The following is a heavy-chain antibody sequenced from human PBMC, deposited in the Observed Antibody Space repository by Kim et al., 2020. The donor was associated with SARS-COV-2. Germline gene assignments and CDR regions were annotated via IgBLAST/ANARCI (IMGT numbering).Heavy chain of an antibody. CDR3: ARDFTMVRGVIKKGAAFDI. J-gene: IGHJ3*02. D-gene: IGHD3-10*01. CDR2: IIPILGIA. Sequence: SVKVSCKASGGTFSSYAISWVRQAPGQGLEWMGRIIPILGIANYAQKFQGRVTITADKSTSTAYMELSSLRSEDTAVYYCARDFTMVRGVIKKGAAFDIWGQGTMVTVSS. V-gene: IGHV1-69*04. CDR1: GGTFSSYA.